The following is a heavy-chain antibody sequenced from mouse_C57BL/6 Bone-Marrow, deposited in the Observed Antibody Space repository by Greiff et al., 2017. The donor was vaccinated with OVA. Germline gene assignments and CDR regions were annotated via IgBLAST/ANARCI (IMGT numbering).Heavy chain of an antibody. D-gene: IGHD3-2*02. CDR3: AREWGQLRLPDY. CDR1: GYAFSSSW. Sequence: QVQLQQSGPELVKPGASVKISCKASGYAFSSSWMNWVKQRPGKGLEWIGRFYPGDGDTNYNGKFKGKATLTADKSSSTAYLQLSSLTSGDSAVYFCAREWGQLRLPDYWGQGTTLTVSS. CDR2: FYPGDGDT. J-gene: IGHJ2*01. V-gene: IGHV1-82*01.